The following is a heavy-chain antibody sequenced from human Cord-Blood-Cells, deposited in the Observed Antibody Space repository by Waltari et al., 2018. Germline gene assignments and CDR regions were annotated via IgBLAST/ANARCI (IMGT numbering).Heavy chain of an antibody. CDR2: IYPGDSDT. CDR3: ARGNCSSTSCYSYFDY. J-gene: IGHJ4*02. CDR1: GYSFTSYW. D-gene: IGHD2-2*02. Sequence: EVQLVQSGAEVKKHGESLKISCKGSGYSFTSYWIGWVRQMPGKGLEWMGIIYPGDSDTRYSPSFQGQVTISADKSISTAYLQWSSLKASDTAMYYCARGNCSSTSCYSYFDYWGQGTLVTVSS. V-gene: IGHV5-51*01.